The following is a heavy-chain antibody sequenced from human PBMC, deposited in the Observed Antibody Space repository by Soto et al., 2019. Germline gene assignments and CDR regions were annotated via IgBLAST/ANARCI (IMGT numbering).Heavy chain of an antibody. Sequence: PGGSLRLSCAASGFMFSSYSMTWVRQGPGEGLEWVSAISYIRRGTTYYADSVKGRFTVSRDNFKNTLFLQMNSLRAEDTAVYYCARAPTRGENMVHFDAWGQGALVTVSS. CDR1: GFMFSSYS. D-gene: IGHD3-10*01. V-gene: IGHV3-23*01. CDR2: ISYIRRGTT. J-gene: IGHJ4*02. CDR3: ARAPTRGENMVHFDA.